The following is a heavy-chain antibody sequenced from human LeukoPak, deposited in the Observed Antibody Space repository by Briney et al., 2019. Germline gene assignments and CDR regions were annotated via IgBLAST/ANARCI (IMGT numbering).Heavy chain of an antibody. J-gene: IGHJ4*02. CDR1: GFTFSSYS. D-gene: IGHD2-15*01. CDR2: ISSSSSYI. V-gene: IGHV3-21*01. CDR3: AKAFSGGSCCPIDY. Sequence: PGGSLRLSCAASGFTFSSYSMNWVRQAPGKGLEWVSFISSSSSYIYYADSVKGRVTISRDNAKNSLYLQMNSLRAEDTAVYYCAKAFSGGSCCPIDYWGQGTLVTVSS.